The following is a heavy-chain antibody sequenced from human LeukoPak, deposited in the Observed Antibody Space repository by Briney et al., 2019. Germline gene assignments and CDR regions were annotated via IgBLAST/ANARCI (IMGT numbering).Heavy chain of an antibody. CDR3: ARGPIAAAGDY. CDR2: INHSGST. D-gene: IGHD6-13*01. J-gene: IGHJ4*02. CDR1: GGSFSGYY. Sequence: PSGTLSLTCAVYGGSFSGYYWSWIRQPPGKGLEWIGEINHSGSTNYNPSLKSRVTISVDTSKNQFSLKLSSVTAADTAVYYCARGPIAAAGDYWGQGTLVTVSS. V-gene: IGHV4-34*01.